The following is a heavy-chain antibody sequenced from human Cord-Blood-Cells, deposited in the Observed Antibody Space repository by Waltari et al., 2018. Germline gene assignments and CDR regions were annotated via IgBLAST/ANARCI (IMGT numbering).Heavy chain of an antibody. J-gene: IGHJ4*02. D-gene: IGHD3-10*01. CDR2: IYYSGST. CDR3: ARGRYDYYGSGSYRGFDY. V-gene: IGHV4-59*01. Sequence: QVQLQESGPGLVTTSETLSLTCTVSAGSTSGYYWSWMRPTPGKGLEWIGYIYYSGSTNYNPSLKSRVTISVDTSKNQFSLKLSSVTAADTAVYYCARGRYDYYGSGSYRGFDYWGQGTLVTVSS. CDR1: AGSTSGYY.